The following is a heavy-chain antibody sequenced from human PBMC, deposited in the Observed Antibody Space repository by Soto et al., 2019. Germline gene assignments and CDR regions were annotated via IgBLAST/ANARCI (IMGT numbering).Heavy chain of an antibody. CDR3: ATGEGVLDQLDY. Sequence: QVQLVQSGAEVQKPGSSVKVSCKASGGSFSSYAISWVRQAPGQGLEWTGGIIPIFGSANYAQKFQGRVTITADESTSTAYMEPSSLRSEDTAVYYCATGEGVLDQLDYWGQGTLVTVSS. J-gene: IGHJ4*02. D-gene: IGHD3-3*01. CDR1: GGSFSSYA. CDR2: IIPIFGSA. V-gene: IGHV1-69*01.